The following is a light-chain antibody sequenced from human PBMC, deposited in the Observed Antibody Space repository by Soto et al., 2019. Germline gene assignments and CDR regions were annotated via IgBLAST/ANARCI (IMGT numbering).Light chain of an antibody. J-gene: IGKJ4*01. V-gene: IGKV3-20*01. CDR1: QSVSSSY. CDR2: GAS. CDR3: QQYDSSPLT. Sequence: EIVLTQSPGTLSLSPGERATLSCRASQSVSSSYLAWYQHKPGQAPRLLIYGASSRATGIPDRFSGSGSGTDFTLTISRLEPEDFAVYYCQQYDSSPLTCGGGTEVDIK.